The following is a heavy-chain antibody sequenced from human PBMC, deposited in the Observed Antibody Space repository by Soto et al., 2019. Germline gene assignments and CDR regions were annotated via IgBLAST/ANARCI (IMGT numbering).Heavy chain of an antibody. CDR3: AARLHSTAWYQYFQR. Sequence: GGSLRLSCTASGFTFSNYGMNWVRQAPGKGLEWVSYIGGTTGTTYYAESVKGRVTISRDNAMNSLYLQMNGLRAEDTAVYYCAARLHSTAWYQYFQRWGQGTLVTVSS. V-gene: IGHV3-48*01. CDR2: IGGTTGTT. J-gene: IGHJ1*01. CDR1: GFTFSNYG. D-gene: IGHD6-19*01.